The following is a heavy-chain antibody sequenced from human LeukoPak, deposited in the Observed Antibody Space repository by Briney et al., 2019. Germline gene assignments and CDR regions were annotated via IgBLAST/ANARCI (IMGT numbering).Heavy chain of an antibody. CDR1: GFTFTKYG. CDR2: ISDSGAYT. CDR3: AKGRILWFGEQSDFDY. J-gene: IGHJ4*02. Sequence: PGGSLRLSCAASGFTFTKYGMSWVRQAPGMGLEWISTISDSGAYTYYADFVKGRFTVSRDNSKNMVFLEVNSLRAEDTATYFCAKGRILWFGEQSDFDYWGQGTLVTVSS. D-gene: IGHD3-10*01. V-gene: IGHV3-23*01.